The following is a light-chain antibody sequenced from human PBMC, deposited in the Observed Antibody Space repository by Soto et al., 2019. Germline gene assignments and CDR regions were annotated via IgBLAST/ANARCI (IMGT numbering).Light chain of an antibody. Sequence: IVLTQSPATLSLSPGERATLSCRASQSVTKCLAWYQQQPDQAPRLLIYDVSSRAPGIPARFSGSGSGTDFTLTISSLEPEDFAVYYCQQCNNWPPITFGQGTRLEIK. V-gene: IGKV3-11*01. CDR2: DVS. J-gene: IGKJ5*01. CDR1: QSVTKC. CDR3: QQCNNWPPIT.